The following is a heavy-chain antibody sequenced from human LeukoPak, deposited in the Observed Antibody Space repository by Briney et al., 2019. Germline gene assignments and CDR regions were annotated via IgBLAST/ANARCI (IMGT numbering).Heavy chain of an antibody. Sequence: GGSLRLSCAASGFTFSTYTMHWVRQAPGKGLEWVAVISYDGNSEYYADSVKGRFTISRDSSRNTLYLQMNSLRAEDTAVYYCARDRDGYKDPPLYYFDYWGQGTLVTVSS. J-gene: IGHJ4*02. CDR3: ARDRDGYKDPPLYYFDY. V-gene: IGHV3-30-3*01. D-gene: IGHD5-24*01. CDR1: GFTFSTYT. CDR2: ISYDGNSE.